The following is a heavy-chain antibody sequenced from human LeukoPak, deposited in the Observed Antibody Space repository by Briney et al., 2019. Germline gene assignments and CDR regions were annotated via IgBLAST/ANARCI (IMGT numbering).Heavy chain of an antibody. J-gene: IGHJ4*02. CDR3: AKVKDTSGSRFDY. CDR2: ITGTGGNT. D-gene: IGHD3-22*01. CDR1: GFTFRSYD. Sequence: GGSLRLSCAASGFTFRSYDMSWVRQAPGKGLEWVSDITGTGGNTYYADSVKGRFTISRDNSKNTLYLQMSSLRDEDTAVYYCAKVKDTSGSRFDYWGQGTLVTVSS. V-gene: IGHV3-23*01.